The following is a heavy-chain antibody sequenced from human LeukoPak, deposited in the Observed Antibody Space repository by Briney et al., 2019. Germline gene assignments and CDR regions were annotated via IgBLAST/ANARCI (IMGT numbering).Heavy chain of an antibody. J-gene: IGHJ3*02. CDR1: GYTLTIYA. CDR2: INTNTGNP. CDR3: ARDSRSPDMVRGAPYAFDI. V-gene: IGHV7-4-1*02. D-gene: IGHD3-10*01. Sequence: ASVKVSCKASGYTLTIYAMNWVRQAPGQGLEWMGWINTNTGNPTYAQGFTGRFVFSLDTSVSTTYLQISSLKAEDTAVYYCARDSRSPDMVRGAPYAFDIWGQGTMVTVSS.